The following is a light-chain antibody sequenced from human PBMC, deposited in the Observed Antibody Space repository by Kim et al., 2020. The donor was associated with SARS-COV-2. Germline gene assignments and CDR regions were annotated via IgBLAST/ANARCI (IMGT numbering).Light chain of an antibody. CDR3: QVWDSSSDHRV. Sequence: SYELTQPPSVSVAPGQTARITCGGNNIGSKSVHWYQQKPGQAPVLVIYYDSDRPSGIPERFSGSNSGNTATLTISRAEAGDEADYYCQVWDSSSDHRVFG. V-gene: IGLV3-21*01. CDR1: NIGSKS. CDR2: YDS. J-gene: IGLJ3*02.